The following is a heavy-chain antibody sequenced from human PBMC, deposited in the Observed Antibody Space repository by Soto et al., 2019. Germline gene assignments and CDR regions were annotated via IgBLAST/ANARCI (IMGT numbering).Heavy chain of an antibody. J-gene: IGHJ6*02. CDR3: ATASRYCSSTSCHYYYYYGMDV. V-gene: IGHV1-8*01. CDR1: GYTFTSYD. D-gene: IGHD2-2*01. CDR2: MNPNSGNT. Sequence: ASVKVSCKASGYTFTSYDINWVRQATGQGLEGMGWMNPNSGNTGYAQKFQGRVTMTRNTSISTAYMELSSLRSEDTAVYYCATASRYCSSTSCHYYYYYGMDVWGQGTTVTVSS.